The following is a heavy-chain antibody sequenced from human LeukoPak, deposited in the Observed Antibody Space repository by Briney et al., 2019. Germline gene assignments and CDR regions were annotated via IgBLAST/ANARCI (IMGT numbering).Heavy chain of an antibody. CDR1: GSTFSSYW. V-gene: IGHV3-7*01. J-gene: IGHJ4*02. CDR3: ARNQRRLDY. D-gene: IGHD1-14*01. CDR2: IKQDGSEK. Sequence: GGSPRLSCAASGSTFSSYWMSWVRQAPGKGLELVANIKQDGSEKYYVDSVKGRFTISRDNAKNSLYLQMNSLRAEDTAVYYCARNQRRLDYWGQGTLVTVSS.